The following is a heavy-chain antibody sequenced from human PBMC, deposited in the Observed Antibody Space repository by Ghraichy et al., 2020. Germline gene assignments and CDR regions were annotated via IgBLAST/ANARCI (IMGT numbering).Heavy chain of an antibody. CDR2: VDPYKGDT. D-gene: IGHD3-10*01. CDR3: ARDYGAGRTYY. J-gene: IGHJ4*02. Sequence: ASVKVSCKTSGYTFVNYGITWLRQAPGQGLEWMGWVDPYKGDTNYTQSLQDRVTMTTDTSTNTAYMELRSLTSDDTAVYYCARDYGAGRTYYWGQGTLDTVSS. CDR1: GYTFVNYG. V-gene: IGHV1-18*01.